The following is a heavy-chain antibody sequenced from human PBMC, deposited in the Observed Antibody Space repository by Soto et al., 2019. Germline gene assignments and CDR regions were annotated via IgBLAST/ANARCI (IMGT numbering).Heavy chain of an antibody. Sequence: PGGSLRLSCGASGFTFSSYAMIWVRQAPGKGLEWVSAISVSGGSTYYADSVKGRFTISRDNSKNTLYLQMNSLRAEDTAVYYCAKDARDGYNPDYFDYWGQGTLVTVSS. V-gene: IGHV3-23*01. D-gene: IGHD5-12*01. CDR1: GFTFSSYA. CDR3: AKDARDGYNPDYFDY. CDR2: ISVSGGST. J-gene: IGHJ4*02.